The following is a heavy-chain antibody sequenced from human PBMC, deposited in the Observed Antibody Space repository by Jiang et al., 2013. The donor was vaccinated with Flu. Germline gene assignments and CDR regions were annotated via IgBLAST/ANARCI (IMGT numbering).Heavy chain of an antibody. Sequence: VQLVESGGGLVQPGGSLRLSCAASGFTFSSYAMSWVRQAPGKGLEWVSAISGSGGSTYYADSVKGRFTISRDNSKNTLYLQMNSLRAEDTAVYYCAKDVVGRRWLQQQYYFDYRGQGTLVTVSS. V-gene: IGHV3-23*04. CDR3: AKDVVGRRWLQQQYYFDY. D-gene: IGHD5-24*01. CDR2: ISGSGGST. J-gene: IGHJ4*02. CDR1: GFTFSSYA.